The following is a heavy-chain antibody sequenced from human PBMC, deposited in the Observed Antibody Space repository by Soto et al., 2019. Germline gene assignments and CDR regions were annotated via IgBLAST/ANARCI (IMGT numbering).Heavy chain of an antibody. D-gene: IGHD3-3*01. CDR3: AKRSGYYFDS. J-gene: IGHJ4*02. CDR2: ISYDETNK. CDR1: GFTFSTYG. Sequence: QVQLVESGGGVVQPGRSLRLSCAASGFTFSTYGMHWVRQAPGKGLEWVAVISYDETNKYYADSVKCRFTISRDNSKNTLYLEMSSLIGKDTSIYYCAKRSGYYFDSWGQGTLVTVSS. V-gene: IGHV3-30*18.